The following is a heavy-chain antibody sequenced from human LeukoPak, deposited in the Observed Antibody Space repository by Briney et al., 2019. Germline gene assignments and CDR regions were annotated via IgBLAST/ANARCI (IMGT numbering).Heavy chain of an antibody. D-gene: IGHD3-10*01. V-gene: IGHV4-34*01. CDR1: GGSISSYY. CDR2: INHSGST. J-gene: IGHJ6*03. CDR3: ARSPKARGYYYYYMDV. Sequence: SETLSLTCTVSGGSISSYYWSWIRQPPGKGLEWIGEINHSGSTYYNPSLKSRVTVSVDKSKNQFSLKLSSVTAADTAVYYCARSPKARGYYYYYMDVWGKGTTVTVSS.